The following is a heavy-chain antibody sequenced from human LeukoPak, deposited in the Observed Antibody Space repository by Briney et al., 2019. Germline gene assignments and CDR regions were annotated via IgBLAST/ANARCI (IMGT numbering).Heavy chain of an antibody. D-gene: IGHD4-17*01. CDR1: GYSFTSYW. CDR3: ARRGGDFRNYYYYYYMDV. Sequence: GESLKISCKGSGYSFTSYWIGWVRQMPGKGLEWMGIIYPGDSDTRYSPSFQGQVTISADKSISTAYLQWSSLKASDTAMYYCARRGGDFRNYYYYYYMDVWGKGTTVTISS. V-gene: IGHV5-51*01. CDR2: IYPGDSDT. J-gene: IGHJ6*03.